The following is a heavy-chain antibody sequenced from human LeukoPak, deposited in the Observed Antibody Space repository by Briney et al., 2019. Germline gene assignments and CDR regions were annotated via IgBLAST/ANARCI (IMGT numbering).Heavy chain of an antibody. CDR1: GGSISSGSYY. D-gene: IGHD7-27*01. CDR3: ARIPGDRPDD. V-gene: IGHV4-61*02. CDR2: IYTSGST. J-gene: IGHJ4*02. Sequence: SETLSLTCTVSGGSISSGSYYWSWIRQPAGKGLEWIGRIYTSGSTNYNPSLKSRATISIDTSKKQFSLNLKSVTAADTAVYYCARIPGDRPDDWGQGTLVTVS.